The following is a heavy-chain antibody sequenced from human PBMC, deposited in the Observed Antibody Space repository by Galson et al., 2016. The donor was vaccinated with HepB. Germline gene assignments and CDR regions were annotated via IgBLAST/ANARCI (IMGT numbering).Heavy chain of an antibody. J-gene: IGHJ4*02. CDR1: GGSINNYY. Sequence: LTCSVSGGSINNYYWNWIRQPPGKGLEWIGYIFYSGNTKYNPSLKSRVTISVDTSKNQYSLNVNSVTDADTAVYYCARGGGFSSGWRFWGQGTLVTVSS. CDR2: IFYSGNT. CDR3: ARGGGFSSGWRF. D-gene: IGHD6-19*01. V-gene: IGHV4-59*01.